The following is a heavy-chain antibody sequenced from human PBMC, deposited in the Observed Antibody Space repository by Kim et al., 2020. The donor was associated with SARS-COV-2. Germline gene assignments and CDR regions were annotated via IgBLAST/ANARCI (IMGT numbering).Heavy chain of an antibody. CDR1: GGSISSYY. D-gene: IGHD1-1*01. V-gene: IGHV4-59*01. CDR2: IYYSGST. J-gene: IGHJ4*02. CDR3: ARERGTAKTPSY. Sequence: SETLSLTCTVSGGSISSYYWSWIRQPPGKGLEWIGYIYYSGSTNYNPSLKSRVTISVDTSKNQFSLKLSSVTAADTAVYYCARERGTAKTPSYWGQGTLVTVSS.